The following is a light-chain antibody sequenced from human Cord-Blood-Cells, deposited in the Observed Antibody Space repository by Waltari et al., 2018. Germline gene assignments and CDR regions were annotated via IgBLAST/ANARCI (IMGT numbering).Light chain of an antibody. CDR2: LGS. CDR3: MQALQTIFT. Sequence: DLVMTHSPLSLPVTPGEPASISCRASQSLLHSNGYNYLDWYLQKPGQSPQLLIYLGSNRASGVPDRFSGSGSGTDFTLKISRVEAEDVGVYYCMQALQTIFTFGPGTKVDIK. CDR1: QSLLHSNGYNY. J-gene: IGKJ3*01. V-gene: IGKV2-28*01.